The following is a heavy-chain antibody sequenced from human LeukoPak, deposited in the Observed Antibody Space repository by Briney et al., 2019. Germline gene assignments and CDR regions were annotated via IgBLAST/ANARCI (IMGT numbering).Heavy chain of an antibody. D-gene: IGHD3-10*01. CDR3: AREAYGSGSYTPYYYYYYMDV. V-gene: IGHV1-69*13. J-gene: IGHJ6*03. Sequence: SVKVSCKASGGTFSSYAISWVRQAPGQGLEWMGGIIPIFGTANYAQKFQGRVTITADESTSTAYMELSSLRSEDTAVYYCAREAYGSGSYTPYYYYYYMDVWGKGTTVTISS. CDR2: IIPIFGTA. CDR1: GGTFSSYA.